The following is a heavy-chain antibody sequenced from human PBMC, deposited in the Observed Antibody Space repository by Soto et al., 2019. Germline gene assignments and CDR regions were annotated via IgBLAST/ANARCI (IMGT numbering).Heavy chain of an antibody. Sequence: GGSLRLSCVASGFTFSDYYMTWIRQAPGKGLEWVSYIRSGGNGVYYADAVKGRFTISRDNTKNSLYLQMNNLRAEDTAMYYCARIQWLRYFDFWGQGSLVTVSS. CDR1: GFTFSDYY. CDR2: IRSGGNGV. J-gene: IGHJ4*02. V-gene: IGHV3-11*01. D-gene: IGHD5-12*01. CDR3: ARIQWLRYFDF.